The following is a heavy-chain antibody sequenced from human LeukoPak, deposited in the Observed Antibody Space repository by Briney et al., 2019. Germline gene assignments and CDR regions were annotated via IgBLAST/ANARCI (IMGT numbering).Heavy chain of an antibody. CDR3: ARLDRLDGSGSYFDY. Sequence: PSETLSLTCTVSGGSISSYYWSWIRQPPGKGLEWIGYIYYSRSTYYNPSLKSRVTISVDTSKNQFSLKLSSVTAADTAVYYCARLDRLDGSGSYFDYWGQGTLVTVSS. CDR2: IYYSRST. CDR1: GGSISSYY. J-gene: IGHJ4*02. D-gene: IGHD3-10*01. V-gene: IGHV4-59*04.